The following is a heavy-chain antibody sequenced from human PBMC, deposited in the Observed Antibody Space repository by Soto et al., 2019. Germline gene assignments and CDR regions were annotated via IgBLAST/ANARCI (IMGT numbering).Heavy chain of an antibody. D-gene: IGHD2-2*01. CDR3: VRERKYQLLSWYWFDP. CDR1: GDSASSNTAA. CDR2: TYYKSQWYN. J-gene: IGHJ5*02. Sequence: LSQTLSLTCAISGDSASSNTAAWNWIRQSPSRGLEWLGRTYYKSQWYNDYAEPVKSRITINPDTSKNQFSLHLNSVTPEDTVVYYCVRERKYQLLSWYWFDPWGQGTLVTVSS. V-gene: IGHV6-1*01.